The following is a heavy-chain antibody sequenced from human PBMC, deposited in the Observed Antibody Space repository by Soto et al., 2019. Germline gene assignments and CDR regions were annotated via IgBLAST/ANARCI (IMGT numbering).Heavy chain of an antibody. CDR2: LIPIFGAA. Sequence: QVQLVQSGAEVRKPGSSVKVSCKISGGTFTNYVISWLRQAPGQGLEWMGGLIPIFGAANLAQKFQGRVTITADESTSTVNMELSSLTSEDTAFYYCARGRSSPNFDHWGQGTLVTVSS. D-gene: IGHD6-6*01. CDR1: GGTFTNYV. V-gene: IGHV1-69*01. CDR3: ARGRSSPNFDH. J-gene: IGHJ5*02.